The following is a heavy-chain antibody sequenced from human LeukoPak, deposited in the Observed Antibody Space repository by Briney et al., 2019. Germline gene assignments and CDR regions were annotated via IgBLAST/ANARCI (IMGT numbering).Heavy chain of an antibody. V-gene: IGHV3-74*01. CDR1: GFTFSNYW. CDR3: ARSVVVVSAPDH. J-gene: IGHJ4*02. CDR2: INSDGSST. D-gene: IGHD2-15*01. Sequence: PGGSLRLSCAASGFTFSNYWMHWVRHAPGKGLVWVSRINSDGSSTSYADSVKGRFTISRDNAKNTLYLQMNSLRAEDTAVYYCARSVVVVSAPDHWGQGTLVTVSS.